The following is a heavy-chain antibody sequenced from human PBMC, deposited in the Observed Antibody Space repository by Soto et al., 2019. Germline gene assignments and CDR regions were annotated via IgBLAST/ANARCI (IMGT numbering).Heavy chain of an antibody. Sequence: PSETLSLTCAVYGGSFSCYYWSWIRQPPGKGLEWIGEINHSGSTNYNPSLKSRVTISVDTSKNQFSLKLSSVTAAGTAVYYCARGPPSYDDFWSGYYTRRYYYGMDVLGQGTTVTVSS. J-gene: IGHJ6*02. CDR1: GGSFSCYY. CDR3: ARGPPSYDDFWSGYYTRRYYYGMDV. D-gene: IGHD3-3*01. V-gene: IGHV4-34*01. CDR2: INHSGST.